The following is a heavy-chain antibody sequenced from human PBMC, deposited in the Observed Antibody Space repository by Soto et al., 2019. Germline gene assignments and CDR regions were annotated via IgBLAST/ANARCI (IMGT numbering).Heavy chain of an antibody. V-gene: IGHV4-4*02. Sequence: QVQLQEAGPRLVKPSGTLSLTCAVSGGSISSSNWWSWVRQPPGKGLEWIGEIYHSGSTNYNPSLKSRVTIAVDKTKNQFHLKLSSVTAADTAVYYCARDKYQLNNWFDPWGQGTLVTVSS. J-gene: IGHJ5*02. D-gene: IGHD2-2*01. CDR1: GGSISSSNW. CDR3: ARDKYQLNNWFDP. CDR2: IYHSGST.